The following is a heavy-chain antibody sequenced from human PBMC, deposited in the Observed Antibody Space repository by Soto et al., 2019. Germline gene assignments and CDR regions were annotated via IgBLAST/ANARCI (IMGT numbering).Heavy chain of an antibody. D-gene: IGHD3-3*01. CDR3: NIPFGVVIDGSYYGMDV. CDR1: GFTFSNAW. V-gene: IGHV3-15*01. CDR2: IKSKTDGGTT. J-gene: IGHJ6*02. Sequence: GGSLRLSCAASGFTFSNAWMSWVRQAPGKGLEWVGRIKSKTDGGTTDYAAPVKGRFTISRDDSKNTLYLQMNSLKTEDTAVYYCNIPFGVVIDGSYYGMDVWGQGTTVTVSS.